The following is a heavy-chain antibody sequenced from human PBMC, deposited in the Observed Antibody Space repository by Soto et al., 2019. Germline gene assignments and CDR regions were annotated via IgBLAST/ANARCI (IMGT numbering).Heavy chain of an antibody. D-gene: IGHD1-26*01. CDR3: ARAGYLVQNWFDP. CDR2: IYYSGST. V-gene: IGHV4-31*03. CDR1: GGSISSGGYY. Sequence: SETLSLTCTVSGGSISSGGYYWSWIRQHPGKGLEWIGYIYYSGSTYYKPSLKSRVTISVDTSKNQFSLKLSSVTAADTAVYYCARAGYLVQNWFDPWGQGTLVTVSS. J-gene: IGHJ5*02.